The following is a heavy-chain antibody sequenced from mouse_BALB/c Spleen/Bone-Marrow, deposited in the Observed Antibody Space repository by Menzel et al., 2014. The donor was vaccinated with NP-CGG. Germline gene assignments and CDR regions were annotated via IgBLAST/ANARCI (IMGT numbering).Heavy chain of an antibody. CDR1: GCAFSTYW. J-gene: IGHJ2*01. V-gene: IGHV1-80*01. CDR2: IYPGDGDT. CDR3: ARGGISVDY. Sequence: VQLQQSGAELVRPGSSVKISCKSSGCAFSTYWINWVKQRPGQGLEWIGQIYPGDGDTDFNGKFKGKATLTADRSSNTAYMEFSSLTSEDSAVYFCARGGISVDYWGQGTTLTVSS.